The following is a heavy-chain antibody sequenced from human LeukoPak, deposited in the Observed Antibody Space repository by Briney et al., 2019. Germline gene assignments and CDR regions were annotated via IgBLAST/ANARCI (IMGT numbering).Heavy chain of an antibody. CDR1: GFTFSSYA. V-gene: IGHV3-23*01. CDR3: AKARGATNNWYADY. Sequence: GGSLRLSCTASGFTFSSYAMNWVRQAPGKGLEWVSAISGGGGSTYFADSVKGRFTIARDNSKTTLYLQMDSLIAEDTAVYYCAKARGATNNWYADYWGQGTLVTVSS. CDR2: ISGGGGST. D-gene: IGHD1-26*01. J-gene: IGHJ4*02.